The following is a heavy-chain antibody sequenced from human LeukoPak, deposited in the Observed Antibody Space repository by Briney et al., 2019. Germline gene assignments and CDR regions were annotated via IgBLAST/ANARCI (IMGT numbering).Heavy chain of an antibody. CDR3: AIPILVPPYYYYVDV. J-gene: IGHJ6*03. CDR2: ISYSGST. V-gene: IGHV4-59*08. Sequence: SETLSLTCTVSGGSISSYYWSWIRQPPGKGLEWIGYISYSGSTNYNPSLKSRVTISVDTSKNQFSLKLSSVTAADTAVYYCAIPILVPPYYYYVDVWGKGTTVTVSS. CDR1: GGSISSYY. D-gene: IGHD2-8*01.